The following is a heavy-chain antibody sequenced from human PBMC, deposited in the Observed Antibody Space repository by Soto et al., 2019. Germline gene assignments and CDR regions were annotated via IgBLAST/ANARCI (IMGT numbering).Heavy chain of an antibody. Sequence: GESLKISCAASGFTFSSYSMNWVRQAPGKGLEWVSSISSSSSYIYYADSVKGRFTISRDNAKNSLYLQMNSLRAEDTAVYYCAPYYDFWSGYHVDYWGQGTLVTVSS. CDR1: GFTFSSYS. D-gene: IGHD3-3*01. CDR2: ISSSSSYI. V-gene: IGHV3-21*01. CDR3: APYYDFWSGYHVDY. J-gene: IGHJ4*02.